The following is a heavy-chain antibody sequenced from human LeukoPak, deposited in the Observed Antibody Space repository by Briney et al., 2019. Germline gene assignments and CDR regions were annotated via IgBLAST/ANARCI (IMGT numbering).Heavy chain of an antibody. CDR2: IIPIFGTA. Sequence: SVKVSCKASGGTFSSYAISWVRQTPGQGLEWMGGIIPIFGTANYAQKFQGRVTITADESTSTAYMELSSLRSEDTAVYYCARSLHFSSSNPYFDYWGQGTLVTVSS. D-gene: IGHD6-13*01. CDR3: ARSLHFSSSNPYFDY. CDR1: GGTFSSYA. J-gene: IGHJ4*02. V-gene: IGHV1-69*13.